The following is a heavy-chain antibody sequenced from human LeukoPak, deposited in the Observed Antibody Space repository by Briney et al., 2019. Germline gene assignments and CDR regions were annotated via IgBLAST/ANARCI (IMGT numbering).Heavy chain of an antibody. Sequence: PSGTLSLTCGVSGGSISSSNWWSWVRQPPGKGLEWIGESYHSGSTNYNPSLKSRVTITVDKPNNQFSLKLTSVTAADTAVYYCARGPTYYYDSSGYSFFFQHWGQGTLVTVSS. CDR1: GGSISSSNW. J-gene: IGHJ1*01. CDR2: SYHSGST. V-gene: IGHV4-4*02. CDR3: ARGPTYYYDSSGYSFFFQH. D-gene: IGHD3-22*01.